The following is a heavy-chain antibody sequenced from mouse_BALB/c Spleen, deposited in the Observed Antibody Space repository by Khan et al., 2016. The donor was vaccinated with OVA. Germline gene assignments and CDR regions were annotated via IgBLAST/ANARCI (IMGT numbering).Heavy chain of an antibody. Sequence: EVQLQESGPGLVKPSQSLSLTCTVNGYSITSNYAWNWIRQFPGNKLEWMGYISYSGSTNYNPSLKSRLSITRDKSKNQFFMLLHSVTTEDSATYYCARGNYYGDALDYWGQGTSVTVSS. CDR2: ISYSGST. CDR3: ARGNYYGDALDY. D-gene: IGHD1-1*01. V-gene: IGHV3-2*02. J-gene: IGHJ4*01. CDR1: GYSITSNYA.